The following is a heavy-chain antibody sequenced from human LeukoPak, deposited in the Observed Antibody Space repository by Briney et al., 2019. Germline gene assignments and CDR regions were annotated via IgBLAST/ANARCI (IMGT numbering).Heavy chain of an antibody. CDR3: ARSDRDYGSGSYYTPSLEY. CDR2: IYYSGST. D-gene: IGHD3-10*01. CDR1: GGSISSGDYY. V-gene: IGHV4-30-4*01. Sequence: SETLSLTCTVSGGSISSGDYYWSWLRPPPGKGLEWIGYIYYSGSTYYNPSLKSRVTISVDTSKNQFSLKLSSVTAADTAVYYCARSDRDYGSGSYYTPSLEYWGQGTLVTVSS. J-gene: IGHJ4*02.